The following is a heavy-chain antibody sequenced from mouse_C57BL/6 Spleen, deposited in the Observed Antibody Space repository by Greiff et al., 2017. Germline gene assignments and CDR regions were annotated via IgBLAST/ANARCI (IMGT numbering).Heavy chain of an antibody. CDR3: ARRGGYYGGNFDY. CDR1: GYTFTSYG. D-gene: IGHD1-1*01. V-gene: IGHV1-81*01. Sequence: QVQLQQSGAELARPGASVKPSCKASGYTFTSYGISWVKQRTGQGLEWIGEIYPRSGNTYYNEKFKGKATLTADKSSSTAYMELRSLTSEDSAVYFCARRGGYYGGNFDYWGQGTTLTVSS. J-gene: IGHJ2*01. CDR2: IYPRSGNT.